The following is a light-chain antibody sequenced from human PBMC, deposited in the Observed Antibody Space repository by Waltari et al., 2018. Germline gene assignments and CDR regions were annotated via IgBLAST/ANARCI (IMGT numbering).Light chain of an antibody. J-gene: IGKJ1*01. CDR3: QQRSNWPPWT. Sequence: PGERATLPCRASQSVSNYLAWYQQKPGQAPRLLIYDASSRATGIPARFSGSGSGTDFTLTINSLEPEDFAVYYCQQRSNWPPWTFGQGTNVEIK. CDR1: QSVSNY. CDR2: DAS. V-gene: IGKV3-11*01.